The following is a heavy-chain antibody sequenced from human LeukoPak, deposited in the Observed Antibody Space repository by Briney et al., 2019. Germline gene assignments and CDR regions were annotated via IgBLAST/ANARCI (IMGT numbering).Heavy chain of an antibody. CDR2: MNPNSGNT. V-gene: IGHV1-8*01. D-gene: IGHD2-21*02. CDR3: ARAGVVATDFDY. CDR1: GYTFTSYD. J-gene: IGHJ4*02. Sequence: ASVKVSCKASGYTFTSYDINWVRQATGQGLEWMGWMNPNSGNTGYAQKFQGRVTMTRDTSISTAYMELTSLTSEDTAVYYCARAGVVATDFDYWGQGTLVTVSS.